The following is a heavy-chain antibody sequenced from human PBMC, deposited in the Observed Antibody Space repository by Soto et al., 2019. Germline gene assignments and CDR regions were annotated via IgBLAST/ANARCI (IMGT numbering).Heavy chain of an antibody. V-gene: IGHV3-73*02. D-gene: IGHD6-13*01. CDR3: TRLMPGIAAAGTIYAFDI. Sequence: EVQLVESGGGLVQPGGSLKLSCAASGFTFSGSAMHWVRQASGKGLEWVGRIRSKANSYATAYAASVKGRFTISRDDSKNTAYLQMNSLKTEDTAVYYCTRLMPGIAAAGTIYAFDIWGQGTMVTVSS. CDR2: IRSKANSYAT. J-gene: IGHJ3*02. CDR1: GFTFSGSA.